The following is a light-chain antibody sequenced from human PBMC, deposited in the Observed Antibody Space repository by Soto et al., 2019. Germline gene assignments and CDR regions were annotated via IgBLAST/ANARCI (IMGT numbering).Light chain of an antibody. CDR2: AAS. V-gene: IGKV1-39*01. Sequence: DIQMTQSPSSLSESAGXRVTITCRASQGISTYLNWYQQKPGKAPKLLIYAASSLQSGVPSRFSGSGSETDFTLTISSLQPEDFATYSCQQSYSTTWTFGQGTKVDIK. J-gene: IGKJ1*01. CDR1: QGISTY. CDR3: QQSYSTTWT.